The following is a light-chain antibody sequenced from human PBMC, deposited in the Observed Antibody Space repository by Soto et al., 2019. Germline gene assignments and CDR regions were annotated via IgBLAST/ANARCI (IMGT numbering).Light chain of an antibody. J-gene: IGLJ1*01. CDR3: SSFTTSSTLV. Sequence: QSALTQPASVSGSPGQPITISCTGTSSDVGSFDSVAWYQHNPGKAPKLMIYAVSKRPSGVSSRFSGSKSGNTASLSISGLQTEDEANYYCSSFTTSSTLVFGTGTQLTVL. CDR1: SSDVGSFDS. CDR2: AVS. V-gene: IGLV2-14*01.